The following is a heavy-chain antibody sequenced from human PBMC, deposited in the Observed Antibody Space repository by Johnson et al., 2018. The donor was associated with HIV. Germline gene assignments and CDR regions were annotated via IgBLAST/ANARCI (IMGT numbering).Heavy chain of an antibody. CDR1: GFTVSANY. CDR2: ISNDGSFQ. Sequence: QVQLVESGGGLIQPGGSLRLSCAASGFTVSANYMSWVRQAPGKGLEWVAVISNDGSFQYYTDSVKGRFTISRDNPKNTVFLQMNSLRSDDTAVYFCARDQWSSSGTNDAFDIWGQGTMVTVSS. D-gene: IGHD6-13*01. CDR3: ARDQWSSSGTNDAFDI. V-gene: IGHV3-30*03. J-gene: IGHJ3*02.